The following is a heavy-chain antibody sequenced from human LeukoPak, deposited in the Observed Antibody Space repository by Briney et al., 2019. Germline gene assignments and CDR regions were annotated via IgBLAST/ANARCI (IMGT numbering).Heavy chain of an antibody. CDR1: GGSINTYY. D-gene: IGHD3-10*01. CDR3: ATDPGSYYMDV. V-gene: IGHV4-59*01. Sequence: SETLSLTCTVSGGSINTYYWSWIRQPPGKGLEWIGYIYYSGSTNYNPSLKSRVTISVDTSKNQFSLKLSSVTAADTAVYYCATDPGSYYMDVRGKGTTVTVSS. J-gene: IGHJ6*03. CDR2: IYYSGST.